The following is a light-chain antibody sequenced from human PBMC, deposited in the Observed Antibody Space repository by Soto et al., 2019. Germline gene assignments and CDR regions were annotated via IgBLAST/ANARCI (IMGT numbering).Light chain of an antibody. V-gene: IGKV3-11*01. CDR1: QSVPRH. Sequence: EIVLTQSPATLSLSPGDSATLSCRASQSVPRHFAWYQQRPGQAPRLLIYDIYYRDTGIPARFSGSGSGTDFTLPISSLEHQDAAVNYCHHRSHWPRSTFGQGTKLEIK. CDR3: HHRSHWPRST. J-gene: IGKJ2*02. CDR2: DIY.